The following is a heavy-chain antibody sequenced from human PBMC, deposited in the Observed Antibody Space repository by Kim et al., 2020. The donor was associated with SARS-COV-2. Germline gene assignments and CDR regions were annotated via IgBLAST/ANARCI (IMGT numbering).Heavy chain of an antibody. CDR3: AREGGFSVWTHDGMDV. V-gene: IGHV1-3*01. Sequence: ASVKVSCKASGYTFTTYAMHWVRQAPGQRPEWMGWINCGTGNTKYSQRLQDRITITRDTSASSAYMELRSLRSDDTGVYYCAREGGFSVWTHDGMDVWGEGDTFTVSS. CDR1: GYTFTTYA. J-gene: IGHJ6*04. CDR2: INCGTGNT. D-gene: IGHD3-16*02.